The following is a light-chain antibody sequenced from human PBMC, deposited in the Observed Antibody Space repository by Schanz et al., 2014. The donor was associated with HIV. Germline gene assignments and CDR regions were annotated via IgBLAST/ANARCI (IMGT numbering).Light chain of an antibody. CDR2: NTF. CDR1: SSNFSRNA. V-gene: IGLV1-44*01. J-gene: IGLJ2*01. CDR3: SSFTYTSTPVV. Sequence: QSVLSQPPSASGTPGQRVTISCSGSSSNFSRNAVNWYQQLPGTAPKLVIYNTFHRPSGVPDRFSGSQSGTSASLAISGLQSEDEADYYCSSFTYTSTPVVLGGGTQLTVL.